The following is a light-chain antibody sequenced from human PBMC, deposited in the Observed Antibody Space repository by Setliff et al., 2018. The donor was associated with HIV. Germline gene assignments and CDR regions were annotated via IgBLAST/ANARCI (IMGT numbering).Light chain of an antibody. V-gene: IGLV2-8*01. Sequence: QSVLAQPASVSGSPGQSITISCTGISSDVVDFNFVSWYQQHPGKVPKLIIYEVTKRPSGVPNRFSGSKSGNTASLTVSWLQTEDEADYYCSSYAGNNLYVFGTGTKVTV. CDR3: SSYAGNNLYV. CDR1: SSDVVDFNF. CDR2: EVT. J-gene: IGLJ1*01.